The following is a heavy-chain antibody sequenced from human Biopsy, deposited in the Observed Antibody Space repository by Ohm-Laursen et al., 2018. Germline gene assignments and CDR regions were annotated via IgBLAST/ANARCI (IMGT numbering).Heavy chain of an antibody. Sequence: GTLSLTCTVSGDSLTSGPENWSWIRQSPGQGLEYIGFIYSGGNTNYNPSLKNRVTMSVDTSKSQFSLKLSSVTAADTAVYFCARGSSYGYDFDYWGQGTLVAVSS. D-gene: IGHD5-18*01. CDR1: GDSLTSGPEN. V-gene: IGHV4-61*01. CDR3: ARGSSYGYDFDY. CDR2: IYSGGNT. J-gene: IGHJ4*02.